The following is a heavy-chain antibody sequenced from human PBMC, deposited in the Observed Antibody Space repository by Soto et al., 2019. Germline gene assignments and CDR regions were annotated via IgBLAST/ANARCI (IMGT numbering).Heavy chain of an antibody. Sequence: SETLSLTCAVYGGSFSGYYWSWIRQPPGKGLEWIGEINHSGSTNYNPSLKSRVTISVDTSKNQFSLKLSSVTAADTAVYYCARRKYYYGSGSYRYYYYGMDVWGQGTTVTVSS. CDR1: GGSFSGYY. CDR3: ARRKYYYGSGSYRYYYYGMDV. V-gene: IGHV4-34*01. CDR2: INHSGST. J-gene: IGHJ6*02. D-gene: IGHD3-10*01.